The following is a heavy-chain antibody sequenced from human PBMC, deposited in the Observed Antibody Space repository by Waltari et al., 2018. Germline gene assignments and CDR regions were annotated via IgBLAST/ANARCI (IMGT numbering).Heavy chain of an antibody. D-gene: IGHD1-26*01. J-gene: IGHJ4*02. CDR2: IYYSGST. CDR1: GGSISSSSYY. CDR3: ARRWVGATFDY. V-gene: IGHV4-39*01. Sequence: QLQLQESGPGLVKPSETLSLTCTVSGGSISSSSYYWGWIRQPPGKGLEWIGSIYYSGSTYYNPSLKSRVTISVDTSKNQFSLKLSSVTAADTAVYYCARRWVGATFDYWGQGTLVTVSS.